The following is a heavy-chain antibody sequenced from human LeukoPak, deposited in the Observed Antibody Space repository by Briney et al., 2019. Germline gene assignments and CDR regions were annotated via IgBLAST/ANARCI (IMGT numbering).Heavy chain of an antibody. V-gene: IGHV1-24*01. D-gene: IGHD3-22*01. J-gene: IGHJ4*02. CDR1: GYTLIKSS. Sequence: ASVKVSCKVSGYTLIKSSMHWVRQAPGKGLEWMGGFDPENDETFYAQKFQGRVTMTEDPSTDTAYMELSSLRYEDTAVYYCATIYYYDRSDYYRLDYWGQGTLVTVSS. CDR3: ATIYYYDRSDYYRLDY. CDR2: FDPENDET.